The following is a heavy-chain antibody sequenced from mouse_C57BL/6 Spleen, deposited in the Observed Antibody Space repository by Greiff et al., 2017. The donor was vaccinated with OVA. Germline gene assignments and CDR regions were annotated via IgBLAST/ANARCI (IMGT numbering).Heavy chain of an antibody. V-gene: IGHV5-17*01. J-gene: IGHJ4*01. D-gene: IGHD2-5*01. CDR1: GFTFSDYG. CDR3: AKAYSNYDYAMDY. CDR2: ISSGSSTI. Sequence: EVQRVESGGGLVKPGGSLKLSCAASGFTFSDYGMHWVRQAPEKGLEWVAYISSGSSTIYYAATVQGRFTISRDNAKNTLFLQMTSLRSEDTAMYYCAKAYSNYDYAMDYWGQGTSVTVSS.